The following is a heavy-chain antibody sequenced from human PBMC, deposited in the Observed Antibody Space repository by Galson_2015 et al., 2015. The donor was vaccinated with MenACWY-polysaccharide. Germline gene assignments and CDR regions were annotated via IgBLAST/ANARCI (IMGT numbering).Heavy chain of an antibody. Sequence: SETLSLTCPVSGGSVSSATYYWSWLRQPPGKGLEWIGYMSYSGRANSNPSLQSRVTVSLDTSKNPFSLRLTSVTAADTAMYYCGREPTHSGSFCWFDPWGQGTLVTVSP. D-gene: IGHD1-26*01. CDR2: MSYSGRA. CDR1: GGSVSSATYY. CDR3: GREPTHSGSFCWFDP. V-gene: IGHV4-61*01. J-gene: IGHJ5*02.